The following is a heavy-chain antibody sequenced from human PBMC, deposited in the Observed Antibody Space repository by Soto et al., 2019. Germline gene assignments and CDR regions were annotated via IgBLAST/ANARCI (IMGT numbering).Heavy chain of an antibody. CDR3: AHKADINGSCSRSYVDF. CDR2: IYWDDDN. Sequence: QITLKASGPPRVQPTQTLTLTCTFSGFSLSARPEGVGWIRQAPGKALERPALIYWDDDNRYSPSLTSRLTLAQSATKMKFGLTIATLGPVNTGIYYYAHKADINGSCSRSYVDFWGQGALVNVS. J-gene: IGHJ4*02. D-gene: IGHD2-2*01. V-gene: IGHV2-5*02. CDR1: GFSLSARPEG.